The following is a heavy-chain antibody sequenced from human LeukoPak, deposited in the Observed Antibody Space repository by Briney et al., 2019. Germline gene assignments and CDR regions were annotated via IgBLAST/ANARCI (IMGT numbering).Heavy chain of an antibody. Sequence: GGSLRLSCAASGFTFSSYDMHWVRQATGKGLEWVSVIGTAGDTYYPGSVKGRFTISRDNARNSLFLQMSSLRAEDTAVYYCARGRRDGYNYWGQGTLVTVSS. CDR1: GFTFSSYD. CDR2: IGTAGDT. J-gene: IGHJ4*02. V-gene: IGHV3-13*04. D-gene: IGHD5-24*01. CDR3: ARGRRDGYNY.